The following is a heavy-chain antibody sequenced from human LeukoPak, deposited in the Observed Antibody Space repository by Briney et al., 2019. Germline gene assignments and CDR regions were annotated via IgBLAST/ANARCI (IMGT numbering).Heavy chain of an antibody. D-gene: IGHD5-12*01. CDR2: ISSTSTYT. J-gene: IGHJ4*02. V-gene: IGHV3-21*01. Sequence: GGSLRLSCAASGFTFSSYVMNWVRQAPGKGLEWVSSISSTSTYTSYADSVKGRFTISRDNAKNSLYLQMNSLRAEDTAVYYCARWGDNSGYDLPFDYWGQGTLVTVSS. CDR3: ARWGDNSGYDLPFDY. CDR1: GFTFSSYV.